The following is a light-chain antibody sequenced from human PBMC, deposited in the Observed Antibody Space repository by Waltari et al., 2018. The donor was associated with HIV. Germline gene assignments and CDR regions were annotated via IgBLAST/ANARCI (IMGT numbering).Light chain of an antibody. CDR2: SNK. CDR3: AAWDDSLNAWV. Sequence: QSVLTQPPSASGTPGQRVSISCSGSSSNIGSNIVNWYQQLPGTAPKLLIYSNKQRPSGVPDRCSGSKSGTSASLAISGLQSEDEADYYCAAWDDSLNAWVFGGGTKLTVL. J-gene: IGLJ3*02. CDR1: SSNIGSNI. V-gene: IGLV1-44*01.